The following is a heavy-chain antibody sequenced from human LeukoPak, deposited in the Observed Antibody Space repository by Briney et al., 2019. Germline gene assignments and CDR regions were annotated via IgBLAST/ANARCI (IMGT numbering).Heavy chain of an antibody. CDR2: IFYSGST. Sequence: PSETLSLTCTVSSGSISTSNYYWGWVRQPPGKALEWIGSIFYSGSTYYNPSLKSRVTISVDTSKNQFSLKLSSVTAADTAVYYCASGYILSGYDFDFDYWGQGTLVTVSS. J-gene: IGHJ4*02. D-gene: IGHD5-12*01. V-gene: IGHV4-39*07. CDR1: SGSISTSNYY. CDR3: ASGYILSGYDFDFDY.